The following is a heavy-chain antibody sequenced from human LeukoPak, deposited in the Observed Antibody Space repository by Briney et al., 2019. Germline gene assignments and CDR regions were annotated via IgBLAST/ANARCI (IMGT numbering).Heavy chain of an antibody. CDR1: GFTFSSYE. J-gene: IGHJ4*02. D-gene: IGHD2-21*01. CDR2: ISSSGSTI. V-gene: IGHV3-48*03. CDR3: ARLNCGGESCPDY. Sequence: GGSLRLACAASGFTFSSYEMNWVRQAPGKGLEWVSYISSSGSTIYYADSVKGRFTISRDNAKNSLYLQMNSLRAEDTAVYYCARLNCGGESCPDYWGQGTLVTFSS.